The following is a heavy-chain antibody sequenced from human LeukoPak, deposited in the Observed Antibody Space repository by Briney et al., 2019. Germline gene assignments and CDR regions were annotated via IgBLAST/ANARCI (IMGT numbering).Heavy chain of an antibody. V-gene: IGHV3-21*01. CDR1: GFTVSSNY. CDR3: ARLLATITSALDI. D-gene: IGHD5-24*01. CDR2: ISSSSSYI. J-gene: IGHJ3*02. Sequence: GGSLRLSCAASGFTVSSNYMNWVRQAPGKGLEWVSSISSSSSYIYYADSVKGRFTISRDNAKNSLYLQMNSLRAEDTAVYYCARLLATITSALDIWGQGTMVTVSS.